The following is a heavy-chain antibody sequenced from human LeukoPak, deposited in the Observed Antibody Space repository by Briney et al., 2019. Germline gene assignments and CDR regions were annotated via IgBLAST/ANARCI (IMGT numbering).Heavy chain of an antibody. CDR3: ARAPQYLHGWPWVHDS. V-gene: IGHV1-18*01. J-gene: IGHJ4*02. D-gene: IGHD6-19*01. Sequence: ASVKVSCKASDFTFSTDGITWVRQAPGQGLEWMGWINNYNGDTKYAQKVQGRVTMTTDTSTSTAYMELRSLTSDDTAVYYCARAPQYLHGWPWVHDSWGQGTLVTVPS. CDR1: DFTFSTDG. CDR2: INNYNGDT.